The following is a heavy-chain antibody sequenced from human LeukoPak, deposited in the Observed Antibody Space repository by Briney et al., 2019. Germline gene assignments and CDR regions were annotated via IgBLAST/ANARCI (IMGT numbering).Heavy chain of an antibody. Sequence: SETLSLTCTVSGSSFYLSYYWAWLRPAPGRGLEWIGTVFQGGRTFYNASLESRVTISQDMSNNRFFLNLTAVTAADTALYFCARVLNVPKFIDSWGQGTLVTVSS. CDR2: VFQGGRT. CDR1: GSSFYLSYY. V-gene: IGHV4-38-2*02. D-gene: IGHD3-10*02. CDR3: ARVLNVPKFIDS. J-gene: IGHJ4*02.